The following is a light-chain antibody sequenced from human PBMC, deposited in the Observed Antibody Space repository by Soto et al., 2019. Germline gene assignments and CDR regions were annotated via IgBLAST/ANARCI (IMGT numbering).Light chain of an antibody. J-gene: IGLJ2*01. V-gene: IGLV1-40*01. CDR2: GNN. CDR3: QSYDSSLSAVV. CDR1: SSNIGANYD. Sequence: QSVLTQPPSVSGAPGQRVTISCTGSSSNIGANYDVQWYQQLPGTAPRLLIYGNNNRPSGVPDRISGSKSGTSASLAITGLRAEDEGHYYCQSYDSSLSAVVFGGGTQLTVL.